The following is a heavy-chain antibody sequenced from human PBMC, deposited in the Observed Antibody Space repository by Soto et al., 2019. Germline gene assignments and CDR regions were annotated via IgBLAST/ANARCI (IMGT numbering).Heavy chain of an antibody. CDR2: ISYEGSNK. J-gene: IGHJ4*02. CDR3: AKDLAARGPHYFDY. V-gene: IGHV3-30*18. D-gene: IGHD6-6*01. CDR1: GFTFSSYG. Sequence: GGSLRLSCAASGFTFSSYGMHWVRQAPGKGLEWVAVISYEGSNKYYADSVKGRFTISRDNSKNTLYLQMDSLRAEDTAVYYCAKDLAARGPHYFDYWGQGTLVTVSS.